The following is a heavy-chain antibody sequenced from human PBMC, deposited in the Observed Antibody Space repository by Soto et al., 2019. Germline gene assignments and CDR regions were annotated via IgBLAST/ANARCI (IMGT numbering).Heavy chain of an antibody. D-gene: IGHD3-9*01. CDR2: IYHSGST. CDR3: ARYYDILTGYNYFDY. Sequence: TLSLTCAVSGYSISSGYYWGWIRQPPGKGLEWIGSIYHSGSTYYNPSLKSRVTISVDTSKNQFSLKLSSVTAADTAVYYCARYYDILTGYNYFDYWGQGTLVTVSS. V-gene: IGHV4-38-2*01. J-gene: IGHJ4*02. CDR1: GYSISSGYY.